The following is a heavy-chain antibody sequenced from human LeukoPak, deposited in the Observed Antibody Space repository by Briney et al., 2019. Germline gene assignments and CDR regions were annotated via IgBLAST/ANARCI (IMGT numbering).Heavy chain of an antibody. D-gene: IGHD1-26*01. CDR1: GFTFSSYA. CDR2: ISGGGDST. V-gene: IGHV3-23*01. CDR3: AKRPYSGSYYFDY. J-gene: IGHJ4*02. Sequence: GGSLRLSCAASGFTFSSYAMSWVRQAPGKGLEWVSAISGGGDSTYYADSVMGRFTISRDNSKSTLYLQMNSLRAEDTAVYYCAKRPYSGSYYFDYWGQGTLVTVSS.